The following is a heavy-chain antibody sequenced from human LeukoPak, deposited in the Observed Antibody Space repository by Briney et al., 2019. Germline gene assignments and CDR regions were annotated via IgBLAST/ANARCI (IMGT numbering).Heavy chain of an antibody. J-gene: IGHJ4*02. CDR1: GYTFTYYY. Sequence: GASVKVSCKASGYTFTYYYMYWVRQAPGQGLEWMGGIIPIFGTANYAQKFQGRVTITADESTSTAYMELSSLRSEDTAVYYCAREDTAMVSYYWGQGTLVTVSS. V-gene: IGHV1-69*13. CDR2: IIPIFGTA. D-gene: IGHD5-18*01. CDR3: AREDTAMVSYY.